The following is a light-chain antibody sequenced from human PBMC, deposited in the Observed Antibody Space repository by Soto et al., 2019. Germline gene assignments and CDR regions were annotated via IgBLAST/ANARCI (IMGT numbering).Light chain of an antibody. CDR1: QGISRY. CDR3: QHYNSYSEA. V-gene: IGKV1-5*03. CDR2: KAS. Sequence: IQLTQSPSSLSASVGDSVTITCRASQGISRYLSWYQQKPGRAPKLLIYKASTLKSGVPSRFSGSGSGTEFTLTISSLQPDDFATYYCQHYNSYSEAFGQGNKVDIK. J-gene: IGKJ1*01.